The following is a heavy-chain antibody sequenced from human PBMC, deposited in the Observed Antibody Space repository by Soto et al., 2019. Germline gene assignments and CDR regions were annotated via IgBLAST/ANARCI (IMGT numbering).Heavy chain of an antibody. V-gene: IGHV4-4*02. CDR2: MYHSGST. CDR3: ARAHCSGGSCYSVQHWFDP. Sequence: QVQLQESGPGLVKPSGTLSLTCAVSGGSISSSNWWSWVSQPPGKGLEWMGEMYHSGSTNHNPSLKSRVTISVDKSKNQFSLKRSSVTAADTAVYYCARAHCSGGSCYSVQHWFDPWGQGTLVTVSS. J-gene: IGHJ5*02. CDR1: GGSISSSNW. D-gene: IGHD2-15*01.